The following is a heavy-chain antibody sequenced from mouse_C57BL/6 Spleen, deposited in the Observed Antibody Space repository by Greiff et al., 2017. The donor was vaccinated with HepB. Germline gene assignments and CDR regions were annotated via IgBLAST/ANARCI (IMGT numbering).Heavy chain of an antibody. D-gene: IGHD1-1*02. Sequence: QVQLQQSGAELVKPGASVKISCKASGYAFSSYWMNWVKQRPGKGLEWIGQIYPGDGDTNYNGKFKGKATLTADKSSCTAYMQRSSLTSVDSAVYFCARLGIYGGFAYWGQGTVVTVSA. J-gene: IGHJ3*01. CDR3: ARLGIYGGFAY. CDR2: IYPGDGDT. V-gene: IGHV1-80*01. CDR1: GYAFSSYW.